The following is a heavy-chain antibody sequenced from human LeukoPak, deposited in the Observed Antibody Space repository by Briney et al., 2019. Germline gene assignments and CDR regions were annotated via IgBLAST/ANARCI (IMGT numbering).Heavy chain of an antibody. V-gene: IGHV4-34*01. CDR3: AVVPAATHYYYYGMDV. J-gene: IGHJ6*02. CDR1: GGSFSGYH. CDR2: SNYRGST. D-gene: IGHD2-2*01. Sequence: SETLSLTCAVYGGSFSGYHWSWFRQPPGKGLEWIGESNYRGSTTYNPSHKSRVTISVDTSKNQFSLKLSSVTAADTAVYYCAVVPAATHYYYYGMDVWGQGTTVTVSS.